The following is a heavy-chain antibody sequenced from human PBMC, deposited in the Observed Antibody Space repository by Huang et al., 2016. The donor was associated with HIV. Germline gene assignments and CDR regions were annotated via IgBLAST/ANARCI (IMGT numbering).Heavy chain of an antibody. Sequence: QVQLKQWGAGLLKPSETLSLTCAVYGGAFRGSSWTWIRQFPEKGLEWIGDINHNGKSIYNPSLSARGTISTDTSKNHFSLHLTSVTAADTALYYCARGFNYYASDNLGVYYFDSWGLGTLVTVSP. J-gene: IGHJ4*02. D-gene: IGHD3-10*01. CDR3: ARGFNYYASDNLGVYYFDS. CDR2: INHNGKS. V-gene: IGHV4-34*02. CDR1: GGAFRGSS.